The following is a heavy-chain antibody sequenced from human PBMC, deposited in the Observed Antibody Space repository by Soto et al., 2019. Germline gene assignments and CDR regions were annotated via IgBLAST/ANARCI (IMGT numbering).Heavy chain of an antibody. J-gene: IGHJ4*02. CDR2: IKQDGSQK. CDR1: GYTFSTYY. Sequence: PWRSLTLAWAAAGYTFSTYYISWVSQAPGKGLEWVANIKQDGSQKAYVDSVKGRFIISRDKAKTSLYLQLNSLRAEDTAVYYCARAVWFCSVPVWLDYWGQGTPVTVSS. V-gene: IGHV3-7*03. D-gene: IGHD3-10*01. CDR3: ARAVWFCSVPVWLDY.